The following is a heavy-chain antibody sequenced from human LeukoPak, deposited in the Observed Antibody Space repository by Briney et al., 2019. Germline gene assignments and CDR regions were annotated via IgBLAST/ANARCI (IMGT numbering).Heavy chain of an antibody. J-gene: IGHJ4*02. Sequence: TGESLKISCKGSGYSFTSYWIGWVRQMPGKGLEWMGFIFPGDSDTRYSPSFQGQVTISADKSISTAYLQWSSLKASDTAMYYCARQGDYGGNSGPLRYWGQGTLVTVSS. V-gene: IGHV5-51*01. D-gene: IGHD4-23*01. CDR1: GYSFTSYW. CDR3: ARQGDYGGNSGPLRY. CDR2: IFPGDSDT.